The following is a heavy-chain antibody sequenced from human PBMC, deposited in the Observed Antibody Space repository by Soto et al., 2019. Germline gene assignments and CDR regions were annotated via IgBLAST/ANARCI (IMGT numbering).Heavy chain of an antibody. J-gene: IGHJ6*02. V-gene: IGHV4-59*01. CDR2: IYYSGST. CDR1: GGSISSYY. CDR3: ARDRVVRGVRVMDV. D-gene: IGHD3-10*01. Sequence: PSETLSLTGTVCGGSISSYYWSWIRQPPWKGMEWIGYIYYSGSTNYNPSLKSRVTISVETSKNQFSLKLRSVTAADTAVYYCARDRVVRGVRVMDVWGQGNTVTFSS.